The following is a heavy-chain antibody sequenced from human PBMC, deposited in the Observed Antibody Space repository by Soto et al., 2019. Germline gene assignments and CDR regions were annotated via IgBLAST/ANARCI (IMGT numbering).Heavy chain of an antibody. CDR3: ARGRDGDY. CDR2: ISAHNGNT. Sequence: QVHLVQSGAEVKKPGASVKVSCKGSGYAFTTYGITWVRQAPGQGLEWMVWISAHNGNTNYAQTLQGRVTVTRDASTRTPYMEMRGLRGDDTAVDYCARGRDGDYWGEGARVTVSS. V-gene: IGHV1-18*01. D-gene: IGHD6-6*01. CDR1: GYAFTTYG. J-gene: IGHJ4*02.